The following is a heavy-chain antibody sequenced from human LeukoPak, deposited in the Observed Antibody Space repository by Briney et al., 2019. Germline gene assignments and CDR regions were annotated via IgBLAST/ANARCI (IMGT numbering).Heavy chain of an antibody. Sequence: GGSLRLSCVVSGFTFREYWMHWVRQAPGKGLVWVSHIDGDGSRTSYADSVKGRFTISRDNAKNTLYLQMNSLRAEDTAVYYCASSIVSVPAATRDYWGQGTLVIVSS. V-gene: IGHV3-74*01. J-gene: IGHJ4*02. CDR2: IDGDGSRT. D-gene: IGHD2-2*01. CDR3: ASSIVSVPAATRDY. CDR1: GFTFREYW.